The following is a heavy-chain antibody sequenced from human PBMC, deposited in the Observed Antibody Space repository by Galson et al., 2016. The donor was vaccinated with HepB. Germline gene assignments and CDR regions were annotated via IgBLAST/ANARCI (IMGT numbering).Heavy chain of an antibody. CDR3: ARSPPWSGYFDS. J-gene: IGHJ4*02. V-gene: IGHV4-4*02. CDR1: DGSITSNKW. Sequence: ETLSLTCTVSDGSITSNKWWSWVRQSPRKGLEWIGEIYHSGSTNYNPSLKSRVTISVDKSKNQFSLRLTSVTAADTAVYYCARSPPWSGYFDSWGQGTLVTVSS. D-gene: IGHD3-3*01. CDR2: IYHSGST.